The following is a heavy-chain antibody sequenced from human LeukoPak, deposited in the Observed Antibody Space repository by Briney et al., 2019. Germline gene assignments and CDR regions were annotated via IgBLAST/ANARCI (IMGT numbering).Heavy chain of an antibody. Sequence: SETLSLTCSVSDGSISSYYCSWIRQPPGKGLEWIGYVFFSGSTDYNPSLKSRATVSVDTSKNEFSLRLNSVTAADTAVYYCATTMVRRRNYYFDYWGQGTLVTVSS. J-gene: IGHJ4*02. D-gene: IGHD3-10*01. CDR3: ATTMVRRRNYYFDY. CDR1: DGSISSYY. CDR2: VFFSGST. V-gene: IGHV4-59*03.